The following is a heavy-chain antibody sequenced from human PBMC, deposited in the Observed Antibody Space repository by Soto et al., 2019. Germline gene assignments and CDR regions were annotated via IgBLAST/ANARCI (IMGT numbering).Heavy chain of an antibody. CDR2: TYYRSKWYN. J-gene: IGHJ5*02. Sequence: SQTLSLTCAISWDSVSSNSAACNWIRPSPSRGLEWLGRTYYRSKWYNDYAVSVKSRITINPDTSKNQFSLQLNSVTPEDTAVYYCARGWYSGRNWFDPWGQGTLVTVSS. CDR1: WDSVSSNSAA. D-gene: IGHD6-19*01. CDR3: ARGWYSGRNWFDP. V-gene: IGHV6-1*01.